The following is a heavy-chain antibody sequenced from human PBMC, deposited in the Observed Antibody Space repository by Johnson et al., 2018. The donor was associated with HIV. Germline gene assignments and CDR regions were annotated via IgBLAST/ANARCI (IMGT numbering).Heavy chain of an antibody. D-gene: IGHD6-13*01. Sequence: MLLVESGGGLVQPGGSLRLSCAASGFTVSRNYMNWVRQAPGKGLEWVSVIYSGGSTHYADSVKGRFTISRDNSKNTVYLQMNSLRAEDTAVYYCARGHLSWSSDAFDIWGQGTMVTVSS. V-gene: IGHV3-66*01. J-gene: IGHJ3*02. CDR3: ARGHLSWSSDAFDI. CDR1: GFTVSRNY. CDR2: IYSGGST.